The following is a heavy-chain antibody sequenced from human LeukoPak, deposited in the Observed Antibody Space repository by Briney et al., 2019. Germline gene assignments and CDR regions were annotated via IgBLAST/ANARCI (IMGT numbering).Heavy chain of an antibody. CDR3: ARPRSDLYGLDV. CDR2: ISSSGSRI. V-gene: IGHV3-48*04. Sequence: PGRSLRLSCAASGFTFSSYGMHWVRQAPGKGLEWVSYISSSGSRIYYADSVKGRFTISRDNAKNSLYLQMNSLRAEDTAIYYCARPRSDLYGLDVWGQGTTVIVSS. J-gene: IGHJ6*02. CDR1: GFTFSSYG.